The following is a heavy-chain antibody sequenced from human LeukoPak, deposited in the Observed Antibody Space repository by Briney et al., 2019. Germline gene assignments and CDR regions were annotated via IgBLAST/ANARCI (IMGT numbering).Heavy chain of an antibody. D-gene: IGHD3-10*01. J-gene: IGHJ4*02. CDR1: GFTFSSYE. CDR3: ARAAHRGFSFDY. Sequence: GGSLRLSCAASGFTFSSYEMNWVRQAPGKGLEWISYISSSGSTIYHADSVKGRFTISRDNAKNSLYLQMNSLRAEDTAVFYCARAAHRGFSFDYWGQGTLVTVSS. CDR2: ISSSGSTI. V-gene: IGHV3-48*03.